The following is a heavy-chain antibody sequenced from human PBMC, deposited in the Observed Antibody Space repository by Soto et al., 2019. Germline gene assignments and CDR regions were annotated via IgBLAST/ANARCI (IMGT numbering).Heavy chain of an antibody. D-gene: IGHD1-26*01. J-gene: IGHJ4*01. CDR3: ATRGGGSYPFYFDY. CDR1: GGPFSGYY. V-gene: IGHV4-34*01. Sequence: QVQLQQWGAGLLKPSETLSLTCAVYGGPFSGYYWSWIRQSPGKGLEWIGEINHLGPTNYNPSLKSRFTISVDTSNKQCSLKLSSFTSADTAVYYGATRGGGSYPFYFDYWGHGTLVTVSS. CDR2: INHLGPT.